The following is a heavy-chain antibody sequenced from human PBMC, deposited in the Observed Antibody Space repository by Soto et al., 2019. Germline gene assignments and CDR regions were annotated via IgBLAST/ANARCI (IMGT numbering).Heavy chain of an antibody. CDR2: ISYDGSNK. V-gene: IGHV3-30*03. Sequence: QVQLVESGGGVVQPGRSLRLSCAASGFTSSNFFMHWVRQAPGKGLEWVADISYDGSNKHYVDSVKGRFTISRDNSKNTLYLEMNSLRGEDTAVYSCARGDPYYGMDVWGHGTTVTVSS. CDR3: ARGDPYYGMDV. CDR1: GFTSSNFF. J-gene: IGHJ6*02.